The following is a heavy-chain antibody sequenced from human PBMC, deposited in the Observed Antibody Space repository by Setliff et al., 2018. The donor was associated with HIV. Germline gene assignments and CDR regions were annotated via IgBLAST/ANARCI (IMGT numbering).Heavy chain of an antibody. J-gene: IGHJ4*02. D-gene: IGHD5-18*01. V-gene: IGHV4-59*08. CDR3: ARLSDTAMASFDS. Sequence: SETLSLTCTVSGGSISSYYWSWIRQPPGKGLEWIGYIYYSGSTNYSPSLKSRVTISPGTSKNQFSLKLTSVTAADTAVYYCARLSDTAMASFDSWGQGILVTVSS. CDR1: GGSISSYY. CDR2: IYYSGST.